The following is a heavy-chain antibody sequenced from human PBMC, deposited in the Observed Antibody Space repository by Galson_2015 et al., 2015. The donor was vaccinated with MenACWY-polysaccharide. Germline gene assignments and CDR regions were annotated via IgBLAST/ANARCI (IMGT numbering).Heavy chain of an antibody. V-gene: IGHV3-74*01. CDR3: ARDPLWDRTVGFDY. CDR2: INSDGTSK. Sequence: SLRLSCAAPGFTFSSDWMHWVRQAPGKGLVWISRINSDGTSKTYADSVKGRFTISRDNAKNTLYLQMNSLRAEDTAVYYCARDPLWDRTVGFDYWGQGTLVTVSS. J-gene: IGHJ4*02. CDR1: GFTFSSDW. D-gene: IGHD3-16*01.